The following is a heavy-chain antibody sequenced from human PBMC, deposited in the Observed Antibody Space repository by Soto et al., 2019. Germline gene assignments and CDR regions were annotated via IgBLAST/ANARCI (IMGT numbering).Heavy chain of an antibody. V-gene: IGHV4-39*01. J-gene: IGHJ4*02. CDR2: IYHDGTT. CDR1: GEPISSYSHY. Sequence: SETLSLTCTVSGEPISSYSHYWGWIRQPPGKGLEWIGFIYHDGTTYYSPSLRSRVTISVDTSKDQFSLKVNSVTAADTAIYYCARRESHFFDHWGQGTPVTVSS. CDR3: ARRESHFFDH.